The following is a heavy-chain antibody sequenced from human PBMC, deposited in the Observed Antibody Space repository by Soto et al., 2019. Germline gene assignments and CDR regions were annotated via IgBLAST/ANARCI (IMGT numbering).Heavy chain of an antibody. Sequence: EVQLVESGGGLVQPGGSLRLSCAASGFTFSSSWMSWVRQAPGKGLEWVGNIKQDGSEKYYVDSVKGRFTIARDNSKNSLYVQMNSLRAEDKAVYYCARGGSGWEQDSFQHWGQGTLVTVSS. V-gene: IGHV3-7*01. D-gene: IGHD6-19*01. J-gene: IGHJ1*01. CDR2: IKQDGSEK. CDR3: ARGGSGWEQDSFQH. CDR1: GFTFSSSW.